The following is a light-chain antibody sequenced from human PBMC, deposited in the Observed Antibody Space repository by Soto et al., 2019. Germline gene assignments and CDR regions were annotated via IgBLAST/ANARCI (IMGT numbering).Light chain of an antibody. CDR2: AAS. V-gene: IGKV1-9*01. CDR3: QQYDSYSSGP. J-gene: IGKJ1*01. Sequence: IQLTQTPSSLSASVGDRVTITCRASQGISSFLAWYQQKPVKAPKLLIYAASSLQSGVPSRFSGSGFGTDFTLTITSLQPEDFATYYCQQYDSYSSGPFGQGTKVDIK. CDR1: QGISSF.